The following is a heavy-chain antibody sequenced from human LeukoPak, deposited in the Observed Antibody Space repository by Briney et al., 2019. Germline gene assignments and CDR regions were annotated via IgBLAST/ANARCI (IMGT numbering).Heavy chain of an antibody. CDR3: ARESLRGYSGYDPYYYYGMDV. V-gene: IGHV4-59*01. CDR2: IYYSGST. D-gene: IGHD5-12*01. J-gene: IGHJ6*02. Sequence: SSETLSLTCTVSGGSISSYYWSWIRQPPGKGLEWIGYIYYSGSTNYNPSLKSRVTISVDTSKNQFSLKLSSVTAADTAVYYCARESLRGYSGYDPYYYYGMDVWGQGTTVTVSS. CDR1: GGSISSYY.